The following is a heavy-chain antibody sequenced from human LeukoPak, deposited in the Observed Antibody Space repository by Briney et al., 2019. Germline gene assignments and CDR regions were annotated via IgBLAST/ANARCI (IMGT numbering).Heavy chain of an antibody. J-gene: IGHJ6*02. CDR3: ARDFLDGSSSWYYHYYYGMDV. CDR2: IWYDGSNK. Sequence: GGSLRLSCAASGFSFSTYAMGWVRQAPGKGLEWVAVIWYDGSNKYYADSVKGRFTISRDNSKNTLYLQMNSLRAEDTAVYYCARDFLDGSSSWYYHYYYGMDVWGQGTTVTVSS. V-gene: IGHV3-33*08. CDR1: GFSFSTYA. D-gene: IGHD6-13*01.